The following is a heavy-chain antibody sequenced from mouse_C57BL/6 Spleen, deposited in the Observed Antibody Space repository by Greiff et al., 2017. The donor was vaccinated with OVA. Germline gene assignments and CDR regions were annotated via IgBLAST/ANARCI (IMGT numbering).Heavy chain of an antibody. D-gene: IGHD1-1*01. CDR2: ISSGSSTI. CDR1: GFTFSDYG. J-gene: IGHJ4*01. Sequence: DVMLVESGGGLVKPGGSLKLSCAASGFTFSDYGMHWVRQAPEKGLEWVAYISSGSSTIYYADTVKGRFTISRDNAKNTLFLQMTSLRSEDTAMYYCARSYYYGSDYYAMDYWGQGTSVTVSS. V-gene: IGHV5-17*01. CDR3: ARSYYYGSDYYAMDY.